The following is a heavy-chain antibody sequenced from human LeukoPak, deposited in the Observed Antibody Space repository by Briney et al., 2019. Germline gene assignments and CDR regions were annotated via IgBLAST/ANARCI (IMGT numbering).Heavy chain of an antibody. V-gene: IGHV3-64D*06. J-gene: IGHJ4*02. CDR1: GFTFSSYA. Sequence: GGSLRHSCSASGFTFSSYAMHWVRQAPGKGLEYVSAISSNGGSTYYADSVKGRFTISRDNSKNTLYLQMSSLRAEDTAVYYCLKGAPYYDILTGPLYWGQGTLVTVSS. CDR2: ISSNGGST. D-gene: IGHD3-9*01. CDR3: LKGAPYYDILTGPLY.